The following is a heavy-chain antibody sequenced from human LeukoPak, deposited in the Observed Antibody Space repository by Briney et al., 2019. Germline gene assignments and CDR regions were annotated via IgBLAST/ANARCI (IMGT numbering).Heavy chain of an antibody. Sequence: ASVKVSCKASGYTFTSYDINWVRQAAGQGLEWMGWMNTNSGNTGYAQKFQGRVTMTRNTSISTAYMELSSLRSEDTAVYYCAREAAHYYDSSRSYYYYYMDVWGKGTTVTISS. J-gene: IGHJ6*03. CDR1: GYTFTSYD. CDR2: MNTNSGNT. D-gene: IGHD3-22*01. V-gene: IGHV1-8*01. CDR3: AREAAHYYDSSRSYYYYYMDV.